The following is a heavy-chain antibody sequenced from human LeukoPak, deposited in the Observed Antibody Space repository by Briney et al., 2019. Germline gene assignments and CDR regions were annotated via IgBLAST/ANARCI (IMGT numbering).Heavy chain of an antibody. CDR3: ARRRYYDGSGYLE. CDR2: IYYSGRT. D-gene: IGHD3-22*01. Sequence: SETLSLTCSVSGDSVSRSDSSWDWIRQPPWKRLEWIGTIYYSGRTYYSPSLKSRVTMSVDPSNNQFSLNLRSVTAADTAVYYCARRRYYDGSGYLEWGQGTLLSVSS. V-gene: IGHV4-39*01. CDR1: GDSVSRSDSS. J-gene: IGHJ1*01.